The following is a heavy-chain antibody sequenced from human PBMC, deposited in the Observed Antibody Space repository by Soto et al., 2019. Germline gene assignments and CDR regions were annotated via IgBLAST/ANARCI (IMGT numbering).Heavy chain of an antibody. CDR1: SGSISSSDYY. V-gene: IGHV4-30-4*01. J-gene: IGHJ6*02. CDR3: AWFRTLGKDYGVDV. Sequence: QVQLQESGPGLVKPSQTLSLTCSVSSGSISSSDYYWSLIRQPPGKGLAWIGYSNYSRRTYYKPSLKCRVTRSLDTSKSQFSLRLTSVTAADPAVHFCAWFRTLGKDYGVDVWGQGTTVNVSS. CDR2: SNYSRRT. D-gene: IGHD3-10*01.